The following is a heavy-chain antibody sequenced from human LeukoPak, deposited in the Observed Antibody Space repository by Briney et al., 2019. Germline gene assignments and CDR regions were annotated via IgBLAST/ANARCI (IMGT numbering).Heavy chain of an antibody. CDR1: GFTFRDFY. J-gene: IGHJ4*02. Sequence: PGGSLRLSCAASGFTFRDFYFGWIRQAPGKGLEWVSYISSYTTYYADSVKGRFGISRDSGQNTLFLQLNSVTADDAAVYYCALAGGITPRSYYFDYWGPGTLVTVSS. D-gene: IGHD2-15*01. CDR2: ISSYTT. CDR3: ALAGGITPRSYYFDY. V-gene: IGHV3-11*04.